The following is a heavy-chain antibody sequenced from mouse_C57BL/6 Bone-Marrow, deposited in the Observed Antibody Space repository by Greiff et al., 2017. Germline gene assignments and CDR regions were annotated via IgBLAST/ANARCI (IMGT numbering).Heavy chain of an antibody. CDR1: GYTFTDHT. D-gene: IGHD1-1*01. Sequence: QVQLQQSDAELVKPGASVKISCKVSGYTFTDHTIHWMKQRPEQGLEWIGYIYPRDGSTKYNEKFKGKATLTADKSSSTAYMPLSSLTSEDSAVYFCARRVKYYYGSSYVPAMDYWGQGTSVTVSS. CDR2: IYPRDGST. V-gene: IGHV1-78*01. CDR3: ARRVKYYYGSSYVPAMDY. J-gene: IGHJ4*01.